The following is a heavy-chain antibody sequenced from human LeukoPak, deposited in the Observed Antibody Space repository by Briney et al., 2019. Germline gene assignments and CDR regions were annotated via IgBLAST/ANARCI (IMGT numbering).Heavy chain of an antibody. CDR2: IYYSGST. CDR3: ARGGGYYGWGSYYNFDY. CDR1: GGSISSYY. Sequence: SETLSLTCTVSGGSISSYYWSWIRQPPGKGLEWIGYIYYSGSTNYNPSLKSRVTISVDTSKNQFSLKLNSVTAADTAVYYCARGGGYYGWGSYYNFDYWGQGTLVSVSS. D-gene: IGHD3-10*01. J-gene: IGHJ4*02. V-gene: IGHV4-59*08.